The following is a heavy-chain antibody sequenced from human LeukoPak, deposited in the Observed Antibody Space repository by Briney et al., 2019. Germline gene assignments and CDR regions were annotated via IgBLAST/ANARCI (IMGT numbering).Heavy chain of an antibody. V-gene: IGHV3-23*01. CDR1: GFTFSNYA. Sequence: GASLRLPCAASGFTFSNYAMSWVRQAPGKGLEWVSAVSGRDTSTYYTDSVKGRFTISRDNSKNTLYLQMNSLSAEDTAIYYCAKWGDYDVLTGYYDSDYWGQGTLVTVSS. CDR2: VSGRDTST. J-gene: IGHJ4*02. D-gene: IGHD3-9*01. CDR3: AKWGDYDVLTGYYDSDY.